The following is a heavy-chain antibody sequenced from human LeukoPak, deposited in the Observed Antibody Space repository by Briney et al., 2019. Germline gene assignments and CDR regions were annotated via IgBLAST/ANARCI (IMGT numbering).Heavy chain of an antibody. CDR2: IGGGGANT. CDR1: GFTFSRYA. CDR3: TKDSSVHFGITD. Sequence: PRGSLRLSCAASGFTFSRYAMSWVRQAPGKGLEWVSAIGGGGANTYYADSVKGRFTISRDKSKSTLSLQMNSLRAEDTAVYYCTKDSSVHFGITDWGQGTLVTVSS. J-gene: IGHJ4*02. D-gene: IGHD5/OR15-5a*01. V-gene: IGHV3-23*01.